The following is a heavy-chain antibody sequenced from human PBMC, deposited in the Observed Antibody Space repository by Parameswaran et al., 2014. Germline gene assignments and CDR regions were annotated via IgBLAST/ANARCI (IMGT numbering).Heavy chain of an antibody. CDR2: IYHSGST. Sequence: SETLSLTCTVSGYSISSGYYWGWIRQPPGKGLEWIGSIYHSGSTYYNPSLKSRVTISVDTSKNQFSLKLSSVTAADTAVYYCARDQELYYYGSAGYWGQGTLVTVSS. CDR1: GYSISSGYY. V-gene: IGHV4-38-2*02. D-gene: IGHD3-10*01. J-gene: IGHJ4*02. CDR3: ARDQELYYYGSAGY.